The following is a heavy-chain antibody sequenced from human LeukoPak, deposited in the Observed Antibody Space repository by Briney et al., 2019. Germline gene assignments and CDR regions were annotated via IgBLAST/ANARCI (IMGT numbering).Heavy chain of an antibody. V-gene: IGHV3-48*04. CDR1: GFSFSGYS. D-gene: IGHD4-17*01. CDR2: ISSGSRTI. J-gene: IGHJ4*02. Sequence: PGGSLRLSCAASGFSFSGYSMNWVRQAPGKGLDWVSYISSGSRTIFYAESVKGRFTISRDNAKNLLYLEMNSLRAEDTALYYCVSGDYGNYWGQGTLVTVSS. CDR3: VSGDYGNY.